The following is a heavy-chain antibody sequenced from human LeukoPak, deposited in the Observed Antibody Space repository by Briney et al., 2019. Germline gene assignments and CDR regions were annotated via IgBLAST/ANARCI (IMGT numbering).Heavy chain of an antibody. V-gene: IGHV1-46*01. J-gene: IGHJ4*02. CDR1: GYTFTSYF. Sequence: ASVKVSCKASGYTFTSYFIHWVRQAPGQGLEWMEIINLSGGTTTYTQNFQGRVTMTRDTSTGTVYMELSSLRSEDTAVYYCAREERPIAAAGRGAFDYWGQGTLVTVSS. CDR3: AREERPIAAAGRGAFDY. D-gene: IGHD6-13*01. CDR2: INLSGGTT.